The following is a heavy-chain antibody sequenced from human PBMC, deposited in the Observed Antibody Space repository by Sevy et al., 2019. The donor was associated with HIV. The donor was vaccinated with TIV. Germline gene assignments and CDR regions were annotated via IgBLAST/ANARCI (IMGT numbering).Heavy chain of an antibody. CDR1: GFTFSSYS. CDR3: ARGSVEKGQLWSRTTYYFDY. V-gene: IGHV3-21*01. CDR2: ISSSSSYI. Sequence: GGSLRLSCAASGFTFSSYSMNWVRQAPGKGLEWVSSISSSSSYIYYADSVKGRFTISRDNAKNSLYLQMNSLRAEDTAVYYCARGSVEKGQLWSRTTYYFDYWGQGTMVTVSS. D-gene: IGHD5-18*01. J-gene: IGHJ4*02.